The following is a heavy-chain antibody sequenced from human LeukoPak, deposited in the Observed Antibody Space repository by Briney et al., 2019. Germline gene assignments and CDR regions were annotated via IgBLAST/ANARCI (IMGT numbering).Heavy chain of an antibody. J-gene: IGHJ4*02. CDR1: GYTLTELS. V-gene: IGHV1-24*01. CDR2: FDPEDGET. Sequence: ASVKVSCKVSGYTLTELSMHWVRQAPGKGLEWMGCFDPEDGETIYAQKFQGRVTMTEDTSTDTAYMELSSLRSEDTAVYYCASRPRSPYSYSRNGVDYWGQGTLVTVSS. CDR3: ASRPRSPYSYSRNGVDY. D-gene: IGHD5-18*01.